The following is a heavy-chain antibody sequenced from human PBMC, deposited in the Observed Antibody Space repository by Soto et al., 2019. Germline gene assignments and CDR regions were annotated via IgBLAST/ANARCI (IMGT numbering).Heavy chain of an antibody. Sequence: QVQLVQSGAEVKKPGSSVKVSCKASGGTFSSYAISWVRQAPGQGLEWMGGIIPIFGTANYAQKFQGRVTITADESTSTAYMELSTLRSEDTAVYYCASPIQLWSAHYYYGMDVWGQGTTVTVSS. CDR3: ASPIQLWSAHYYYGMDV. CDR2: IIPIFGTA. CDR1: GGTFSSYA. V-gene: IGHV1-69*01. J-gene: IGHJ6*02. D-gene: IGHD5-18*01.